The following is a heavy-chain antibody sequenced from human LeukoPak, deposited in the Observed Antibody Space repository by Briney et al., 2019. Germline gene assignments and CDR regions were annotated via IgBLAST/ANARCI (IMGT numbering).Heavy chain of an antibody. CDR2: INHSGST. CDR1: GGSFSGYY. D-gene: IGHD3-3*01. V-gene: IGHV4-34*01. J-gene: IGHJ4*02. CDR3: ARGEWDFWSGYYGPDY. Sequence: PSETLSLTCAVYGGSFSGYYWSWIRQPPGKGLEWIGEINHSGSTNYNPSLESRVTISVDTSKNQFSLKLSSVTAADTAVYYCARGEWDFWSGYYGPDYWGQGTLVTVSS.